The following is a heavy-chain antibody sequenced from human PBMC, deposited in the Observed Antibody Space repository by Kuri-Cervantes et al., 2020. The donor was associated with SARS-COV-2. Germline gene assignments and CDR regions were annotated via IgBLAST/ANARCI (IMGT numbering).Heavy chain of an antibody. CDR1: GYIFTNYA. CDR2: INAVNGNT. D-gene: IGHD6-19*01. V-gene: IGHV1-3*01. Sequence: ASVKVSCKASGYIFTNYALHWVRQAPGQRLEWMGWINAVNGNTKYSQKFQGRVTITRDTSASTAYMKLSSLRSEDTALYYCARDRGSQWLAFYDAFDIWGQGTMVTVSS. J-gene: IGHJ3*02. CDR3: ARDRGSQWLAFYDAFDI.